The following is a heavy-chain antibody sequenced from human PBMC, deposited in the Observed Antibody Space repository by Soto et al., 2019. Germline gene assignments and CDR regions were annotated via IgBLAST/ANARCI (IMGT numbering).Heavy chain of an antibody. CDR1: GFSFTYAW. Sequence: GGSLRLSCAASGFSFTYAWMHWVRQAPGKGLEWVGRIKSKPDGGTKDYAAPVKGRFSISRDDSETTVYLQMNSLKTEDTAVYYCTTELSVVGGGYYWGQGTLVTVSS. V-gene: IGHV3-15*07. D-gene: IGHD3-10*01. CDR2: IKSKPDGGTK. J-gene: IGHJ4*02. CDR3: TTELSVVGGGYY.